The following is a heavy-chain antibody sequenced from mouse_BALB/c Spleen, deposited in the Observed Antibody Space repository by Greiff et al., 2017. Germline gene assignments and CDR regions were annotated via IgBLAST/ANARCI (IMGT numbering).Heavy chain of an antibody. Sequence: VQLQQSGTVLARPGASVKMSCKASGYSFTSYWMHWVKQRPGQGLEWIGAIYPGNSDTSYNQKFKGKAKLTAVTSASTAYMELSSLTNEDSAVYYCTKSWPDYYGSGVFDYWGQGTTLTVSS. J-gene: IGHJ2*01. CDR3: TKSWPDYYGSGVFDY. CDR2: IYPGNSDT. D-gene: IGHD1-1*01. CDR1: GYSFTSYW. V-gene: IGHV1-5*01.